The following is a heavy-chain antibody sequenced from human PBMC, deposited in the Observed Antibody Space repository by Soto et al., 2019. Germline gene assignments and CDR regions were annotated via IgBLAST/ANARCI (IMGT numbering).Heavy chain of an antibody. J-gene: IGHJ5*02. Sequence: QVQLVESGGGVVQPGRSLRLSCAASGFTFSSYAMHWVRQAPGKGLAWVAVISYDGSNKYYADSVKGRFTISRDNYKKTLYLQMNSLRAEDTAVYYCAREGRQLVLYNWFDPWGQGTLVTVSS. CDR3: AREGRQLVLYNWFDP. CDR2: ISYDGSNK. D-gene: IGHD6-6*01. V-gene: IGHV3-30-3*01. CDR1: GFTFSSYA.